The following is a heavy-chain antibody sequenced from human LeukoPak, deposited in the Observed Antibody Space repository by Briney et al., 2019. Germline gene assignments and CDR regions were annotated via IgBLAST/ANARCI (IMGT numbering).Heavy chain of an antibody. CDR3: ARYCYDSGGLNDY. CDR2: IKQDGSEK. Sequence: PGGSLRLSCAASGFTFSNYWMTWVRQAPGKGLEWVANIKQDGSEKYYVDSVKGRFTISRDNAKNSLYLQMNSLRAEDTAVYYCARYCYDSGGLNDYWGQGTLVTVSS. V-gene: IGHV3-7*01. J-gene: IGHJ4*02. D-gene: IGHD3-22*01. CDR1: GFTFSNYW.